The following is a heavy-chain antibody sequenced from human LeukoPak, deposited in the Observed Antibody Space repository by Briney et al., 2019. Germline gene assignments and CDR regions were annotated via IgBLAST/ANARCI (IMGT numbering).Heavy chain of an antibody. J-gene: IGHJ4*02. CDR3: ARGPNYGSRSDYFDY. D-gene: IGHD3-10*01. Sequence: GGSLRLSCAASGFTFSYYWMNWVRQAPGKGLEWVANMKEDGSEKYCVDCVKGRFTISRDNAKNSLYLQMNSLRVEDTAVYYCARGPNYGSRSDYFDYWGQGTLVTVSS. V-gene: IGHV3-7*03. CDR1: GFTFSYYW. CDR2: MKEDGSEK.